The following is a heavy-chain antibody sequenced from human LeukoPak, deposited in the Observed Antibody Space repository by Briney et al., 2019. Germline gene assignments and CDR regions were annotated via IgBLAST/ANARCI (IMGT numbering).Heavy chain of an antibody. J-gene: IGHJ5*02. CDR3: ARDSVDTAMVYVSWFDP. D-gene: IGHD5-18*01. CDR2: IIPIFGTA. Sequence: SVKVSCKASGGTFSSYAISWVRQAPEQGLEWMGGIIPIFGTANYAQKFQGRVTITADESTSTAYMELSSLRSEDTAVYYCARDSVDTAMVYVSWFDPWGQGTLVTVSS. V-gene: IGHV1-69*13. CDR1: GGTFSSYA.